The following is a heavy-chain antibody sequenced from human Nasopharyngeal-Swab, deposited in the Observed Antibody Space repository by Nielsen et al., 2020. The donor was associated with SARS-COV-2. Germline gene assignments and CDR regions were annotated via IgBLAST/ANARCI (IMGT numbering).Heavy chain of an antibody. J-gene: IGHJ4*02. CDR1: GYSISRGYY. CDR3: ARHGEGVFDY. CDR2: THHSGTT. D-gene: IGHD3-10*01. V-gene: IGHV4-38-2*01. Sequence: SETLSLTCDVSGYSISRGYYWGWIRQPPQKGLDWIGTTHHSGTTTYNSSLNNRVTISLDMSKNQFSLKLTSVTAADTAVYYCARHGEGVFDYWGRGTLVTVSP.